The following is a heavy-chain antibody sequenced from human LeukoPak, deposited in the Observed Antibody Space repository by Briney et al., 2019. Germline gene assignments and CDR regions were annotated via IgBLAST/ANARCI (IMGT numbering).Heavy chain of an antibody. J-gene: IGHJ3*02. CDR2: IKQDGSEK. D-gene: IGHD3-10*01. V-gene: IGHV3-7*01. CDR1: GFTFSSDW. Sequence: GGSLRLPCATSGFTFSSDWMSWVRQAPGEGLEWVANIKQDGSEKYYVDSVRGRFTISRDNANNLLYLQMNSLRAEDTAVYYCAREGTRRGNDAFDIWGQGTMVTVSS. CDR3: AREGTRRGNDAFDI.